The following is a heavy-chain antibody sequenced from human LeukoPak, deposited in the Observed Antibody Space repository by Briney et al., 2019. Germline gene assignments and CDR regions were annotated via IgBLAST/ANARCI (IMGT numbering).Heavy chain of an antibody. CDR3: TTDLRT. Sequence: PGRSLRLSCLASGFTFTHAWMAWVRQAPGKGLEWLGRIKSKSDGEPAHCAPLVKDRFTTSRDDSKNTLYLQMNSLKTEDTALYYCTTDLRTWGQGTLVTVSS. CDR1: GFTFTHAW. V-gene: IGHV3-15*01. CDR2: IKSKSDGEPA. J-gene: IGHJ5*02.